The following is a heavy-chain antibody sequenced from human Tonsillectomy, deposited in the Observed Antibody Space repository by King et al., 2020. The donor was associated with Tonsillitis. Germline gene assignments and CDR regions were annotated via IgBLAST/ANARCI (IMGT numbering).Heavy chain of an antibody. V-gene: IGHV4-59*01. D-gene: IGHD2-15*01. J-gene: IGHJ3*02. Sequence: QVQLQESGPGLVKPSETLSLTSTVSGGSINSYYWSWIRQPPGKGLEWIGYMYYSGSTNYNPSLKSRVTISVDTSKNQFSLKLTSVTAADTAVYYCARLGGYCSGGSCYTIAAFDIWGQGTMVTVSS. CDR2: MYYSGST. CDR1: GGSINSYY. CDR3: ARLGGYCSGGSCYTIAAFDI.